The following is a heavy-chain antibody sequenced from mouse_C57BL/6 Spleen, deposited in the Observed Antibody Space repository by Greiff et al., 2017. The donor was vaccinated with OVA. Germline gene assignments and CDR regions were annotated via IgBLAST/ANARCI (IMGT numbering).Heavy chain of an antibody. CDR3: TTLSSGYGSNY. CDR2: IDPENGDT. CDR1: GFNIKDDY. D-gene: IGHD3-2*02. Sequence: EVKLQESGAELVRPGASVKLSWTASGFNIKDDYMHWVKQRPEQGLEWIGWIDPENGDTEYASKFQGKATITADTSSNTAYLQLSSLTSEDTAVYYCTTLSSGYGSNYWGQGTTLTVSS. V-gene: IGHV14-4*01. J-gene: IGHJ2*01.